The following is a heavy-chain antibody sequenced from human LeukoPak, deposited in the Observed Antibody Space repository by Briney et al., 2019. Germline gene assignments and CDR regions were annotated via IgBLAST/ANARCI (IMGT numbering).Heavy chain of an antibody. V-gene: IGHV4-39*07. CDR2: IYYSGST. CDR3: ARGEMATITPFDY. CDR1: GGSISSSSYY. D-gene: IGHD5-24*01. J-gene: IGHJ4*02. Sequence: SETPSLTCTVSGGSISSSSYYWGWIRQPPGKGLEWIGSIYYSGSTYYNPSLKSRVTISVDTSKNQFSLKLSSVTAADTAVYYCARGEMATITPFDYWGQGTLVTVSS.